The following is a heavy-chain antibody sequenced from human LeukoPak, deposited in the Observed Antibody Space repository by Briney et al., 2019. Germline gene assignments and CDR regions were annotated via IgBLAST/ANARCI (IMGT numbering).Heavy chain of an antibody. V-gene: IGHV4-39*07. CDR3: ARVIGWWPNRYYFDY. D-gene: IGHD2-15*01. CDR1: GGSISSSSYY. CDR2: IYYSGST. Sequence: SETLSLTCTVSGGSISSSSYYWGWIRQPPGKGLEWIGSIYYSGSTYYNPSLKSRVTISVDTSKNQFSLKLSSVTAADTAVYYCARVIGWWPNRYYFDYWGQGTLVTVSS. J-gene: IGHJ4*02.